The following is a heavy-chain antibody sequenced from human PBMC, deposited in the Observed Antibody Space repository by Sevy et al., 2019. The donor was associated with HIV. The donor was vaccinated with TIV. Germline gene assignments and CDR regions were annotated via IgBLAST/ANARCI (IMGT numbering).Heavy chain of an antibody. CDR2: INRDESAP. CDR1: GFSLRGFW. CDR3: VTDDRPSGWLFDF. J-gene: IGHJ4*02. Sequence: GGPLRLSVAASGFSLRGFWLPWFRRAPGKGREGLAKINRDESAPNYVGPVKGRFTIFRDNAKNLLYLQMNSLRVDDTAVYYCVTDDRPSGWLFDFWGPGTQVTVSS. D-gene: IGHD6-19*01. V-gene: IGHV3-7*01.